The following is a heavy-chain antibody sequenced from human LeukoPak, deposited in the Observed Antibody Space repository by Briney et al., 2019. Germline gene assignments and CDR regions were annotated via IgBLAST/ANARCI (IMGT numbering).Heavy chain of an antibody. CDR3: ARLSGSQTPPY. CDR1: GGSISSYY. Sequence: PSETLSLTCTVSGGSISSYYWSWIRLPPGKGLEWIGYLSKSGNTNYSPSLKSRVTIFGDTSKNQFSLKLSSVTAADTAVYYCARLSGSQTPPYWGQGTLATVSS. V-gene: IGHV4-4*08. CDR2: LSKSGNT. J-gene: IGHJ4*02. D-gene: IGHD1-26*01.